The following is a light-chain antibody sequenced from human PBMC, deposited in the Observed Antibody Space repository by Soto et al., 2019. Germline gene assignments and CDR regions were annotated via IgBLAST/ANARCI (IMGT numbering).Light chain of an antibody. CDR3: QQLNTYPFT. CDR1: QGISSY. CDR2: AAS. J-gene: IGKJ4*01. Sequence: DIQLTQSPSLLSASVGDRVTITCRASQGISSYLAWYQQKPGKAPKLLIYAASTLQSGVPSRFSGSESGTEFTLTISSLQPVDFATYYCQQLNTYPFTFGGGTKVEIK. V-gene: IGKV1-9*01.